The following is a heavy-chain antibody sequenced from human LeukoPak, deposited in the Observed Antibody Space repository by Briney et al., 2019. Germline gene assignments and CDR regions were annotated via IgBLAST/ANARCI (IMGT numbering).Heavy chain of an antibody. J-gene: IGHJ4*02. V-gene: IGHV4-34*01. CDR2: INHSGST. CDR3: ARATLVYYDSSGYYQT. D-gene: IGHD3-22*01. CDR1: GGSFSGYY. Sequence: KPSETLSLTCAGYGGSFSGYYWSWIRQPPGKGLEWIEEINHSGSTNYNPSLKSRVTISVDTSKNQFSLKLSSVTAADTAVYYCARATLVYYDSSGYYQTWGQGTLVTVSS.